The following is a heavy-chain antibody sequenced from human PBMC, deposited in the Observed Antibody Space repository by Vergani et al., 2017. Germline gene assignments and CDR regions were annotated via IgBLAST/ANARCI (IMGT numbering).Heavy chain of an antibody. CDR3: ARARCIETCYMSNWLDS. J-gene: IGHJ5*01. CDR2: IWYDGRNK. Sequence: QVQLVESGGGVVQPGRSLRLSCAASGFRFSSYGMNWVRQAPGKGLEWVAVIWYDGRNKQYADSVKGRFTVSRDNSQSTLYLQMNSLRVEDTGVYYCARARCIETCYMSNWLDSWGQGTLVTVSS. V-gene: IGHV3-33*01. D-gene: IGHD3-9*01. CDR1: GFRFSSYG.